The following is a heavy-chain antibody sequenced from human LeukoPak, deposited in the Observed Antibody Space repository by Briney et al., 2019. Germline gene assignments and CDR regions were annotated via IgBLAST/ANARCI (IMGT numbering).Heavy chain of an antibody. CDR3: TRDRRDGYNYVDL. D-gene: IGHD5-24*01. J-gene: IGHJ5*02. Sequence: SETLSLTCTVSGGSISSGDYYWSWIRQPPGKGHGWIGYIYYSGSTYYNPSLKSRVTISVDTSKNQFSLKLSSVTAADTAVYYCTRDRRDGYNYVDLWGQGTLVTVPS. V-gene: IGHV4-61*08. CDR1: GGSISSGDYY. CDR2: IYYSGST.